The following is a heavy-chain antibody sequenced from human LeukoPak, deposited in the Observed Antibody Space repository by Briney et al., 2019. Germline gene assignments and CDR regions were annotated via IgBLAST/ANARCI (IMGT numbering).Heavy chain of an antibody. V-gene: IGHV4-59*01. Sequence: KPSETLSLTCTVSGGSISSYYWSWIRQPPGKGLEWIGYIYYSGSTNYNPSLKSRVTISVDTSKNQFSLKLSSVTAADTAVYYCARWVLVSPDTAMVMGGFDPWGQGTLVTVSS. D-gene: IGHD5-18*01. CDR3: ARWVLVSPDTAMVMGGFDP. J-gene: IGHJ5*02. CDR2: IYYSGST. CDR1: GGSISSYY.